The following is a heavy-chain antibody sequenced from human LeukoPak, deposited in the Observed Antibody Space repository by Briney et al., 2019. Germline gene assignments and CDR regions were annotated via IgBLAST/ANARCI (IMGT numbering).Heavy chain of an antibody. V-gene: IGHV1-69*04. Sequence: ASVKVSCKASGGTFSSYAISLVRQAPGQGLEWMGRIIPILGIANYAQKFQGRVTITADKSTSTAYMELSSLRSEDTAVYYCASSSRDSSGTFDYWGQGTLVTVSS. J-gene: IGHJ4*02. CDR2: IIPILGIA. D-gene: IGHD3-22*01. CDR1: GGTFSSYA. CDR3: ASSSRDSSGTFDY.